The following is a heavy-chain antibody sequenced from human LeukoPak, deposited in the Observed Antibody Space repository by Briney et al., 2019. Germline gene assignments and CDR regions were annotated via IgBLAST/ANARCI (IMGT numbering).Heavy chain of an antibody. J-gene: IGHJ4*02. V-gene: IGHV4-34*01. CDR2: INHSGST. D-gene: IGHD6-13*01. CDR3: ARSERSGIYFDY. CDR1: GASISSYY. Sequence: RTSETLSLTCTVSGASISSYYWSWIRQPPGKGLEWIVEINHSGSTNYNPSLKSRVTISVDTSRNQFSLKVSSVTAADTAVYYCARSERSGIYFDYWGQGTLVTVSS.